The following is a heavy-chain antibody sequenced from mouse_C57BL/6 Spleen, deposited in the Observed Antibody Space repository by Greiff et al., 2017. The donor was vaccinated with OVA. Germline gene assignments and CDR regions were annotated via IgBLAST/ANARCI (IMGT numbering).Heavy chain of an antibody. V-gene: IGHV2-5*01. CDR1: GFSLTSYG. J-gene: IGHJ4*01. CDR2: IWRGGST. D-gene: IGHD3-3*01. Sequence: QVQLQQSGPGLVQPSQSLSITCTVSGFSLTSYGVHWVRQSPGKGLEWLGVIWRGGSTDYNAAFMSRLSITKNNYKSQVFFKMNSLQADHTAIYYCAKTANVYAMDYWGQGTSVTVSS. CDR3: AKTANVYAMDY.